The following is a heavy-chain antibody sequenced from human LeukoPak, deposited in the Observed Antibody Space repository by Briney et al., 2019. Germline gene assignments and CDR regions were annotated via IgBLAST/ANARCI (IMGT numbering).Heavy chain of an antibody. Sequence: GGSLRLSCAASGFTFSSYAMSWVRQAPGRGLEWVSAISGSGGSTYYADSVKGRFTISRDNSKNTLYLQMNSLRAEDTAVYYCAKDYYGSGSYYNVIGYWGQGTLVTVSS. J-gene: IGHJ4*02. CDR2: ISGSGGST. D-gene: IGHD3-10*01. CDR1: GFTFSSYA. CDR3: AKDYYGSGSYYNVIGY. V-gene: IGHV3-23*01.